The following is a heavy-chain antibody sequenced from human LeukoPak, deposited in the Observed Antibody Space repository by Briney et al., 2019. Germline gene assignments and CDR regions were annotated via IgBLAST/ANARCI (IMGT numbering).Heavy chain of an antibody. CDR3: ATVRSPGYYYGMDV. CDR1: GNTFTNYA. CDR2: INTNTGNP. V-gene: IGHV7-4-1*02. D-gene: IGHD3-16*01. J-gene: IGHJ6*02. Sequence: GASVKVSCKASGNTFTNYAMHWVRQAPGQGLEWMGWINTNTGNPTYAQGFTGRFVFSLDTSVSTAYLQISSLKAEDTAVYYCATVRSPGYYYGMDVWGQGTTVTVSS.